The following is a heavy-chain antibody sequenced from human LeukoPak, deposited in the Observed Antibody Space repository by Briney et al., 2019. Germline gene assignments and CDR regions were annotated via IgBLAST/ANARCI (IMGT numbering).Heavy chain of an antibody. CDR2: IYHSGST. V-gene: IGHV4-38-2*01. Sequence: SETLSLTCAVSGYSISSGYYWGWIRQPPGKGLEWIGSIYHSGSTYYNPSLKSRVTISVDTSKNQFSLKLSSVTAADTAVYYCARRGYCSSTSCYNDPENAFDIWAKGQWSPSLQ. J-gene: IGHJ3*02. D-gene: IGHD2-2*02. CDR1: GYSISSGYY. CDR3: ARRGYCSSTSCYNDPENAFDI.